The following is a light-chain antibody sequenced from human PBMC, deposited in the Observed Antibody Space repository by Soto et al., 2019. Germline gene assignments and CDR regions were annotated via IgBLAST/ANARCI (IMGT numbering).Light chain of an antibody. V-gene: IGKV1-39*01. CDR2: AAS. J-gene: IGKJ1*01. CDR3: QQSYNTPWT. Sequence: DIQMTQSPSSLSASIGDRVTITCRASQSISNYLNWYQLKPGKAPKLLIYAASTLQSGVPSRFSGSGSGTTFTLTLSSLQPEDFATYCCQQSYNTPWTFGQGTKVEIK. CDR1: QSISNY.